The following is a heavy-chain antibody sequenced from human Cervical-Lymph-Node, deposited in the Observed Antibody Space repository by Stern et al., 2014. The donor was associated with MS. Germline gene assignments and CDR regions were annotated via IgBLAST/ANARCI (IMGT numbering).Heavy chain of an antibody. CDR3: ARDDYYDSSGRLVY. CDR1: GFTFSNYA. V-gene: IGHV3-23*04. D-gene: IGHD3-22*01. J-gene: IGHJ4*02. Sequence: EVQLVESGGHLVQPGRSLTLSCAASGFTFSNYALSWVRQAPGKGLEWVSAISGSGDKTYYAGSVKGLFTISRDNSMHTLYLHMNRLGVEDTATYYCARDDYYDSSGRLVYWGQGTPVIVSS. CDR2: ISGSGDKT.